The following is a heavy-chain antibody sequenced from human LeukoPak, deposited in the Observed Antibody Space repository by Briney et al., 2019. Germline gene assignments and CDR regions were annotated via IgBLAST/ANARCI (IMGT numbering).Heavy chain of an antibody. CDR2: IIPIFGTA. Sequence: SVKVSCKASGGTFSSYAISWVRQAPGQGLEWMGGIIPIFGTANYAQKFQGRVTITTDESTSTAYMELSSLRSKDTAVYYCAGRGYSGWSYYYYYMDVWGKGTTVTVSS. J-gene: IGHJ6*03. CDR3: AGRGYSGWSYYYYYMDV. V-gene: IGHV1-69*05. CDR1: GGTFSSYA. D-gene: IGHD6-19*01.